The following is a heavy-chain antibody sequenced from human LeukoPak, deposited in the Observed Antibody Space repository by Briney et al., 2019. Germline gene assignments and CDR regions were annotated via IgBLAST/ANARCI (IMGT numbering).Heavy chain of an antibody. J-gene: IGHJ4*02. V-gene: IGHV4-31*03. Sequence: TSETLSLTCTVSGGSIGSGGYYWSWIRQHPGKGLEWIGYIYYSGSTYYNPSLKSRVTISVDTSKNQFSLKLSSVTAADTAVYYCARGKKVAIGEAYYFDYWGQGTLVTVSS. CDR2: IYYSGST. CDR1: GGSIGSGGYY. CDR3: ARGKKVAIGEAYYFDY. D-gene: IGHD2-21*01.